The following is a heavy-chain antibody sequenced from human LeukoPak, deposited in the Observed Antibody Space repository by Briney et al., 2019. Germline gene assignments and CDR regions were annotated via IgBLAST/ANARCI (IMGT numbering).Heavy chain of an antibody. CDR3: ARDLIAAAGKVTYGMDV. J-gene: IGHJ6*02. V-gene: IGHV3-23*01. CDR1: GFTFSSYA. CDR2: ISGSGGST. D-gene: IGHD6-13*01. Sequence: GGSLRLSCAASGFTFSSYAMSWVRQAPGKGLEWVSGISGSGGSTYYADSVKGRFTISRDNSKNTLYLQMNSLRAEDTAVYYCARDLIAAAGKVTYGMDVWGQGTTVTVSS.